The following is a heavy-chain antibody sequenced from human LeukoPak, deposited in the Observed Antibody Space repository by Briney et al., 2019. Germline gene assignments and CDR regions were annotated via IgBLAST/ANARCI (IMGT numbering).Heavy chain of an antibody. CDR1: GYTFTNFG. Sequence: ASVTVSFKSSGYTFTNFGITWVRQAPGQGVEGMGWISVYNGNTNYSQNLQGRVTLTTDTSTSTAYMELRSLRSDDTALYYCARTCSSSSCYMVHWGQGTLVTVSS. CDR3: ARTCSSSSCYMVH. V-gene: IGHV1-18*01. D-gene: IGHD2-2*02. J-gene: IGHJ4*02. CDR2: ISVYNGNT.